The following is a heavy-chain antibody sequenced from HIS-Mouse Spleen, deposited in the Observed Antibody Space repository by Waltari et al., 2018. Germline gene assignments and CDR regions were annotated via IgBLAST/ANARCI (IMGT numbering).Heavy chain of an antibody. CDR1: GGSISSSSYY. Sequence: QLQLQESGPGLVKPSETLSLTCTVSGGSISSSSYYWGWIRQPPGKGLEWIGSIYYSGSTDYNPALKSRVTISEDTSKNQFSLKLSSVTAADTAVYYCAREIPYSSSWYDWYFDLWGRGTLVTVSS. D-gene: IGHD6-13*01. CDR3: AREIPYSSSWYDWYFDL. J-gene: IGHJ2*01. CDR2: IYYSGST. V-gene: IGHV4-39*07.